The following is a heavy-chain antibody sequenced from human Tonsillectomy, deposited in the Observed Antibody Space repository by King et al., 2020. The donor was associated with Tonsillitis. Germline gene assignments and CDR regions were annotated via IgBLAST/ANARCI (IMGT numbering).Heavy chain of an antibody. CDR1: GFTFSTYA. V-gene: IGHV3-23*04. D-gene: IGHD5-24*01. Sequence: VQLVESGGGLVQPGGSLRLSCAGSGFTFSTYAMRWVRQAPGKGLEWVSGISASGGSTYYADSVKGRFSISRDNSKNTLQLQMNSVRAADTAVYYCAKAVSDGSPYYIDYWGQGTLVTVSS. CDR2: ISASGGST. CDR3: AKAVSDGSPYYIDY. J-gene: IGHJ4*02.